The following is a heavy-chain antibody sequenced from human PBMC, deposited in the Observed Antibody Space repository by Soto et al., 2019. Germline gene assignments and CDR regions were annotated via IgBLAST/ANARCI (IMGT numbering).Heavy chain of an antibody. CDR3: ATKGFDFDEQRFDP. Sequence: SETLSLTCTVSGGSISSSDYYWGWIRQPPGKGLEWIGNIYYSGSASYNPSLKSRVTISVDRSKNQFSLKLSSVTAADTAVYYCATKGFDFDEQRFDPWGQGTLVTVSS. CDR2: IYYSGSA. J-gene: IGHJ5*02. V-gene: IGHV4-39*07. CDR1: GGSISSSDYY. D-gene: IGHD1-1*01.